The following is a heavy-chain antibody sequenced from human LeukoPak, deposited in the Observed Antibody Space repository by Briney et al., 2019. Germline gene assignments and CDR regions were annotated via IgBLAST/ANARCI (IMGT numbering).Heavy chain of an antibody. V-gene: IGHV1-18*01. CDR3: ARNGISGSYYPYYFDY. D-gene: IGHD1-26*01. CDR1: GYTFTSYG. CDR2: ISAYNGNT. J-gene: IGHJ4*02. Sequence: ASVKVSCKASGYTFTSYGISWVRQAPGQGLEWMGWISAYNGNTNYAQKFQGRVTMTRDTSTSTVYMELSSLRSEDTAVYYCARNGISGSYYPYYFDYWGQGTLVTVSS.